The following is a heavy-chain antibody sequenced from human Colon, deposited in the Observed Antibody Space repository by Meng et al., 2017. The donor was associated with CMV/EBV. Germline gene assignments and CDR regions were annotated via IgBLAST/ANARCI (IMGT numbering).Heavy chain of an antibody. V-gene: IGHV5-51*01. CDR1: GYTFTNYW. CDR2: IYPADSDT. CDR3: ARWRDASNSNFDY. D-gene: IGHD5-24*01. J-gene: IGHJ4*02. Sequence: GGSLRLSCKGSGYTFTNYWIGWVRQMPGKGLEWMGIIYPADSDTRYSPSFLGQVTISADKSMNTAFLQWSSLKASDTAIYYCARWRDASNSNFDYWGQGTLVTVSS.